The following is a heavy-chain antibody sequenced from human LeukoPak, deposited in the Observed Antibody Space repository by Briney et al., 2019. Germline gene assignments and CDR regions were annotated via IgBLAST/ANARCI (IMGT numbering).Heavy chain of an antibody. CDR3: ARGADYGDSYYFDY. J-gene: IGHJ4*02. CDR2: MSYDGTNK. V-gene: IGHV3-30-3*01. Sequence: GKSLRLSCVVSRFSFDDFSMHWVRQTPGKGLEWVALMSYDGTNKYYADSVRGRFTVSTDTSKNILYLQMNSLRAEDTAVYYCARGADYGDSYYFDYWGQGTLVTVSS. CDR1: RFSFDDFS. D-gene: IGHD4-17*01.